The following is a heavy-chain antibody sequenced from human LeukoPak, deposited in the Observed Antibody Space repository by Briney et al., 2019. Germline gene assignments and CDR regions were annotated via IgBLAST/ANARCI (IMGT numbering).Heavy chain of an antibody. V-gene: IGHV1-69*01. CDR2: IIPILGTA. J-gene: IGHJ4*02. Sequence: ASVKVSCKASGGTFSSYAISWVRQAPGQGLEWMGGIIPILGTANYAQKFQGRVTITADESTSTAYVELSSLRSEDTAVYYCVATNYYDSSGYYYPFDYWGQGTLVTVSS. CDR1: GGTFSSYA. CDR3: VATNYYDSSGYYYPFDY. D-gene: IGHD3-22*01.